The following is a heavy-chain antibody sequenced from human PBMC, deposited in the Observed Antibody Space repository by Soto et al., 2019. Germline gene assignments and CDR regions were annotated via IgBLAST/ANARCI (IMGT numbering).Heavy chain of an antibody. Sequence: QVQLVQSGAEVKQAGASVKVSCKASGYMFSVYHLHWLRQAPGQGLEWMGWVYPGSGGTRYGQMFEGRVTMTRDTSINTAYMELSRLTSDDTAVYYCAKELQRGLDVWGQGTTVIVSS. CDR3: AKELQRGLDV. CDR1: GYMFSVYH. V-gene: IGHV1-2*02. D-gene: IGHD1-7*01. CDR2: VYPGSGGT. J-gene: IGHJ6*02.